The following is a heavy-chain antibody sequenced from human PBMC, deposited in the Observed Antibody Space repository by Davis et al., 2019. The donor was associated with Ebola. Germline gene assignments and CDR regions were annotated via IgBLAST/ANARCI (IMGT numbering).Heavy chain of an antibody. CDR3: VGGSGSYYSYGMDV. Sequence: PGGSLRLSCAASGFTFSDYYMSWIRPAPGKGLEWVSYISSSGSTIYYADSVKGRFTISRDNAKNSLYLQMNSLRAEDTAVYYCVGGSGSYYSYGMDVWGQGTTVTVSS. CDR1: GFTFSDYY. CDR2: ISSSGSTI. J-gene: IGHJ6*02. V-gene: IGHV3-11*01. D-gene: IGHD3-10*01.